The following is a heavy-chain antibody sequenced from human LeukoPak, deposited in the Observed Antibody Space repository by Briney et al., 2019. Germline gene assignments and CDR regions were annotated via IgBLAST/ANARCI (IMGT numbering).Heavy chain of an antibody. CDR3: ASGATEDFDY. J-gene: IGHJ4*02. V-gene: IGHV4-4*07. D-gene: IGHD1-26*01. CDR2: TYASGST. Sequence: SETLSLTCTVSGGSISNYYWSWIRQPAGKGLEWIERTYASGSTNDNPSLKSRVTMSVDTSKNQFSLNLTSVTAADTAVYYCASGATEDFDYWGQGTLVTVSS. CDR1: GGSISNYY.